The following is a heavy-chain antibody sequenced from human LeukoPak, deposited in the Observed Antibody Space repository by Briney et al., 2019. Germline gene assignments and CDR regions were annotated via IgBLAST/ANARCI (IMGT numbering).Heavy chain of an antibody. CDR1: GFTFSSYA. CDR3: AKGGTAGYDILTGLDY. J-gene: IGHJ4*02. Sequence: PGGSLRLSCAASGFTFSSYAMSWVRQAPGKGLEWVSAISGSGGSTYYADSVKGRFTISRDNSKNTLYLQMNSLRAEDTAVYYCAKGGTAGYDILTGLDYWGQGTLVTVSS. V-gene: IGHV3-23*01. CDR2: ISGSGGST. D-gene: IGHD3-9*01.